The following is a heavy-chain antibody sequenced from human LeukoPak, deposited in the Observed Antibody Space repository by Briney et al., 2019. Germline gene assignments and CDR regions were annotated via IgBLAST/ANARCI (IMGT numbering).Heavy chain of an antibody. CDR2: IYSGGST. V-gene: IGHV3-53*01. D-gene: IGHD2-21*02. Sequence: GGSLRLSCAASGFTVSSNYMSWVRQAPGKGLEWVSVIYSGGSTYYADSVKGRFTICRDNSKNTLYLQMNSLRAEDTAVYYCAKAGSLAYCGGDCYLYYFDYWGQGTLVTVSS. CDR3: AKAGSLAYCGGDCYLYYFDY. J-gene: IGHJ4*02. CDR1: GFTVSSNY.